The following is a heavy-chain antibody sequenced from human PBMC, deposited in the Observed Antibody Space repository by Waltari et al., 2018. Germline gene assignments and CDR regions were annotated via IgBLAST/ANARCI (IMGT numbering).Heavy chain of an antibody. CDR3: TRDRFYYDSSGSDAFDI. D-gene: IGHD3-22*01. CDR1: GFTFGDYA. V-gene: IGHV3-49*03. J-gene: IGHJ3*02. Sequence: EVQLVESGGGLVQPGRSLRLSCTASGFTFGDYAMSWFRQAPGKGLEWVGFIRSKAYGGTTEYAASLKGRFTISRDDSKSIAYLQMNSLKTEDTAVYYCTRDRFYYDSSGSDAFDIWGQGTMVTVSS. CDR2: IRSKAYGGTT.